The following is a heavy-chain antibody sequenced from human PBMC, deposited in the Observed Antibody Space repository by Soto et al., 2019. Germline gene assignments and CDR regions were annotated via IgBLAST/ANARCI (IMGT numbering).Heavy chain of an antibody. CDR1: GFTFSNAW. CDR3: TPYKPLREGAIVY. D-gene: IGHD1-1*01. J-gene: IGHJ4*02. Sequence: EVQLVESGGGLVKPGGSLRLSCAASGFTFSNAWMNWVRQAPGKGLEWVGRIKSKTDGGTTDYAAPVKGRFTISRDDSKNQLYLQMNSLKTGDTAVYYCTPYKPLREGAIVYWGQGTLVTVSS. V-gene: IGHV3-15*07. CDR2: IKSKTDGGTT.